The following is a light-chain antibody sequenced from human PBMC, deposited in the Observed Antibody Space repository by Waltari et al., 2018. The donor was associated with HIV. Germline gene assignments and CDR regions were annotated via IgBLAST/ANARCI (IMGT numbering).Light chain of an antibody. CDR3: QQRRNWPKT. V-gene: IGKV3-11*01. CDR1: QSVSSY. CDR2: DAS. J-gene: IGKJ1*01. Sequence: EIVLTQSPATLSLSPGERVTLSCRASQSVSSYLAWYQQKPGQAPRLLIYDASNRATGIPARFSGSGSGTDFTLTISSLESEDFAVYDCQQRRNWPKTFGQGTKVEIK.